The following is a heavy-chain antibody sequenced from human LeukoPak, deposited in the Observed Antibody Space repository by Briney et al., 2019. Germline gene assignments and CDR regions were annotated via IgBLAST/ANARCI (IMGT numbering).Heavy chain of an antibody. J-gene: IGHJ4*02. CDR1: GGSISSYY. CDR2: IYYSGST. V-gene: IGHV4-59*08. CDR3: ARAPNYDFWSGYLDY. D-gene: IGHD3-3*01. Sequence: SETLSLTCTVSGGSISSYYWSWIRQPPGKGLEWIGYIYYSGSTNYNPSLKSRVTISVDTSKNQFSLKLSSVTAADTAVYYCARAPNYDFWSGYLDYWGQGTLVTVPS.